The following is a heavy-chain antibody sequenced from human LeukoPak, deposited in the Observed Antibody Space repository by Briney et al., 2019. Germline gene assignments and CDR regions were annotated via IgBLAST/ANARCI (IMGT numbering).Heavy chain of an antibody. D-gene: IGHD3-3*01. CDR2: ISNGGST. V-gene: IGHV3-64*02. CDR1: GFTFSHYS. CDR3: ARITMGATIANFYYYHMDV. Sequence: GGSLRLSCAAYGFTFSHYSMHWVRQAPGKGLEYVSAISNGGSTHYADSVKGRFTISRDNSKNTLYLQMDSLRAGDMAVYYCARITMGATIANFYYYHMDVWGKGATVTVSS. J-gene: IGHJ6*03.